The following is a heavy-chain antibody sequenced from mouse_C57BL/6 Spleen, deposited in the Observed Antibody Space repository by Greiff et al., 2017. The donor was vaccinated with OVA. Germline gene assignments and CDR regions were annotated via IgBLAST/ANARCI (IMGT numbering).Heavy chain of an antibody. J-gene: IGHJ4*01. CDR2: ISSGGDYI. CDR1: GFTFSSYA. CDR3: TRDRTTKAMDY. V-gene: IGHV5-9-1*02. D-gene: IGHD1-1*01. Sequence: DVQLVESGEGLVKPGGSLKLSCAASGFTFSSYAMSWVRQTPEKRLEWVAYISSGGDYIYYADTVKGRFTISRDNARNTLYLQMSSLKSEDTAMYYCTRDRTTKAMDYWGQGTSVTVSS.